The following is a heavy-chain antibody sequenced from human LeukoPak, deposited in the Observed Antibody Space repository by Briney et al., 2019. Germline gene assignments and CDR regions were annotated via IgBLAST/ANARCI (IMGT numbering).Heavy chain of an antibody. CDR1: GYTFTSYD. D-gene: IGHD2-2*01. J-gene: IGHJ4*02. Sequence: ASVKVSCKASGYTFTSYDINWVRQATGQGLEWMGWMNPNSGNTGYAQKFQGRVTITRNTSISTAYMELNSLRAEDTAVYYCARNLPAADYWGQGTLVTVSS. V-gene: IGHV1-8*03. CDR2: MNPNSGNT. CDR3: ARNLPAADY.